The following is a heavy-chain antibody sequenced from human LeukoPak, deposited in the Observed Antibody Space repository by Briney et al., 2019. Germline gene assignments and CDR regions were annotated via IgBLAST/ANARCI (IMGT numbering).Heavy chain of an antibody. Sequence: PGGSLRLSCAASGFTFSGFWMSWVRQAPGRGLEWVANIKQDGSETYYVDSVKGRFSISRDSAKNSLYLQMNSLRDEDTAVYNCARDTAGFDYWGQGTLVTVSS. V-gene: IGHV3-7*01. CDR1: GFTFSGFW. CDR3: ARDTAGFDY. J-gene: IGHJ4*02. D-gene: IGHD6-19*01. CDR2: IKQDGSET.